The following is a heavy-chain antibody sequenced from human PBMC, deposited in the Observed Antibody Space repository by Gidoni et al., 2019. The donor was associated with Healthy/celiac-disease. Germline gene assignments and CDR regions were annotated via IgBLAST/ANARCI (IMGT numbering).Heavy chain of an antibody. CDR2: IWYDGSNK. CDR1: GFTFSSYG. Sequence: QVQLVESGGGVVQPGRSLRLSCAASGFTFSSYGMHWVRQAPGKGLEWVAVIWYDGSNKYYADSVKGRFTISRDNSKNTLYLQMNSLRAEDTAVYYCARDPYRVGATTNWFDPWGQGTLVTVSS. J-gene: IGHJ5*02. D-gene: IGHD1-26*01. V-gene: IGHV3-33*01. CDR3: ARDPYRVGATTNWFDP.